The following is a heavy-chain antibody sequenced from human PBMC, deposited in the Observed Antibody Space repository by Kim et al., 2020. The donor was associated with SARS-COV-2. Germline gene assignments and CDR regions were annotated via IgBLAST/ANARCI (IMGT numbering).Heavy chain of an antibody. Sequence: GGSLRLSCAASGFTFSNAWMSWVRQAPGKGLEWVGRIKSKTDGGTTDYAAPVKGRFTISRDDSKNTLYLQMNSLKTEDTAVYYCTTDSSSWYYFDYWGQGTLVTVSS. J-gene: IGHJ4*02. CDR3: TTDSSSWYYFDY. D-gene: IGHD6-13*01. CDR1: GFTFSNAW. CDR2: IKSKTDGGTT. V-gene: IGHV3-15*01.